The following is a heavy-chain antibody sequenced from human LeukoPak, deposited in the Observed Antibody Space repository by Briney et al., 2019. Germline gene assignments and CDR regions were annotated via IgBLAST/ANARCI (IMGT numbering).Heavy chain of an antibody. V-gene: IGHV4-38-2*02. D-gene: IGHD5-18*01. Sequence: PSETLSLACTVSGYSISSGYYWGWIRQPPGKGLEWIGSIYNSGSTYYNPSLKSRVTIAVDTSKNQFSLKLASVTAADTAIYYCAKGAGGFSYYNWFDPWGQGTLVTVSS. CDR1: GYSISSGYY. CDR3: AKGAGGFSYYNWFDP. J-gene: IGHJ5*02. CDR2: IYNSGST.